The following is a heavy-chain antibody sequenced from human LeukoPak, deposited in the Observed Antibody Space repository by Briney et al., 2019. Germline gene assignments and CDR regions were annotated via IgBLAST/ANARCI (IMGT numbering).Heavy chain of an antibody. V-gene: IGHV5-51*01. CDR2: IYPGDSDT. CDR1: GYSFTSYW. CDR3: ARPSRRWLQFDY. Sequence: AESLKISCKGSGYSFTSYWVAWVRQMPGKGLEWMGIIYPGDSDTRYSPSFQGQVTISADKSISTAYLQWSSLKASDTAMYYCARPSRRWLQFDYWGQGTLVTVSS. J-gene: IGHJ4*02. D-gene: IGHD5-24*01.